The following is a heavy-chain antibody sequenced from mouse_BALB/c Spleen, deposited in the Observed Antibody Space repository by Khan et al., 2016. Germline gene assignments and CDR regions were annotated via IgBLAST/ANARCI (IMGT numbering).Heavy chain of an antibody. CDR1: GFDFSRYW. Sequence: EVQLQESGGGLVQSGGSLKLSCAASGFDFSRYWMSWVRQAPGKGLEWIGEINPDSSTINYTPSLKDKFIISRDNSKNTLYLQMSKVRSEDTALYYCARHYDYGGECAYWGRGTLVAVAA. CDR2: INPDSSTI. D-gene: IGHD2-4*01. V-gene: IGHV4-1*02. J-gene: IGHJ3*01. CDR3: ARHYDYGGECAY.